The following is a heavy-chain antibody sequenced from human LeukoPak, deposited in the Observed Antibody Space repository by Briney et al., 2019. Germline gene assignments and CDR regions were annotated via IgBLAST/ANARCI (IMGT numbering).Heavy chain of an antibody. D-gene: IGHD5-12*01. Sequence: GGSLRLSCAASGFTFSDYYMSWIRQAPGKGLEWVSYISSSSDTIYYADSVKGRFTISRDNAKNSLDLQMSSLRVEDTAVYYCARENHIVFNYWGQGTLVTVSS. CDR3: ARENHIVFNY. J-gene: IGHJ4*02. CDR1: GFTFSDYY. CDR2: ISSSSDTI. V-gene: IGHV3-11*01.